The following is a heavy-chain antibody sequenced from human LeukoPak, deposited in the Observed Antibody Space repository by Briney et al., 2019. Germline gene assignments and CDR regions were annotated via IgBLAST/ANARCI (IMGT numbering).Heavy chain of an antibody. CDR2: INSDGSST. V-gene: IGHV3-74*01. CDR3: TRGDYSFDN. D-gene: IGHD2-21*01. Sequence: GRSLRLSCAASGFTFSSYGMHWVRQAPGKGLVWVSRINSDGSSTSYADSVKGRLTISRDNIKNTLYLQMNSLTAEDTAVYYCTRGDYSFDNWGQGTLVTVSS. CDR1: GFTFSSYG. J-gene: IGHJ4*02.